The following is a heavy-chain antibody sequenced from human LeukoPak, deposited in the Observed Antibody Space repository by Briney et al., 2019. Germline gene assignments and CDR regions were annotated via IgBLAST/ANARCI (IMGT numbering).Heavy chain of an antibody. D-gene: IGHD6-19*01. CDR3: VRVGSVAGSDYLDY. V-gene: IGHV3-72*01. J-gene: IGHJ4*02. CDR2: SRNKAKSYTT. CDR1: GFTFSDHF. Sequence: GGSLRLSCAVSGFTFSDHFLDWVRQAPGKGLEWVGRSRNKAKSYTTEYAASVKGRFTISRDDSKNSLYLQMNNLRTEDTAAYYCVRVGSVAGSDYLDYWGQGTLVTVSS.